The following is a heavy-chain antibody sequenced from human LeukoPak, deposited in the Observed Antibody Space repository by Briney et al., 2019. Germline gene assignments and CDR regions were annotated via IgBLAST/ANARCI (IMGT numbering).Heavy chain of an antibody. J-gene: IGHJ6*03. V-gene: IGHV4-38-2*02. Sequence: SETLSLTCTVSGYSISNGYHWVWIRQPPGKGLEWIGSLYHSDSVYYNTALKSRVSMSVDTSKNQFSLKLSFVTAADTAVYYCARHHDSYYYYYIDVWGSGTTVTVSS. CDR3: ARHHDSYYYYYIDV. CDR2: LYHSDSV. CDR1: GYSISNGYH. D-gene: IGHD1-14*01.